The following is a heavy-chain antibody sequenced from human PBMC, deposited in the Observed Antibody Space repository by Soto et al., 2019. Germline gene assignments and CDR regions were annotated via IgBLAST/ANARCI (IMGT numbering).Heavy chain of an antibody. V-gene: IGHV4-59*01. J-gene: IGHJ6*02. CDR3: ARDLWGYCGTDCYPLDV. CDR2: MYKTGST. CDR1: GGSISGYY. D-gene: IGHD2-21*02. Sequence: SETLSLTCTVSGGSISGYYWSWLRQPPGKGLEWIGYMYKTGSTVYNPSFKSRVTISVDTSKNQFSLKLNSVTAADTAVYYCARDLWGYCGTDCYPLDVWGQGTTVTVSS.